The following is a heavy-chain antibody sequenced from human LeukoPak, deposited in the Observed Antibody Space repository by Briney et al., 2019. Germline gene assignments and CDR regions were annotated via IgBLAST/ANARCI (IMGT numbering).Heavy chain of an antibody. CDR3: ARADRLHGGPYLIGP. J-gene: IGHJ5*02. CDR2: INPNSGGT. Sequence: GASVKVSCKTSGYSFTDYYMHWVRQAPGQGLEWMGWINPNSGGTSSAQKFQGRVTMTRDTSITTVYMEMSWLTSHDTAIYYCARADRLHGGPYLIGPWGQGTLVTVSS. V-gene: IGHV1-2*02. D-gene: IGHD2-21*01. CDR1: GYSFTDYY.